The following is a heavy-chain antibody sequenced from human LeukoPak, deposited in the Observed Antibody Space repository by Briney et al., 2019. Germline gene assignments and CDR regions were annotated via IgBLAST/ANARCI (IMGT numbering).Heavy chain of an antibody. V-gene: IGHV3-15*01. J-gene: IGHJ4*02. CDR3: TTSKSREYSSSLDY. Sequence: GGSLRLSCAASGFTFSSYAMSWVRQAPGKGLEWVGRIKSKTDGGTTDYAAPVKGRFTISRDDSKNTLYLQMNSLKTEDTAVYYCTTSKSREYSSSLDYWGQGTLVTVSS. CDR1: GFTFSSYA. CDR2: IKSKTDGGTT. D-gene: IGHD6-6*01.